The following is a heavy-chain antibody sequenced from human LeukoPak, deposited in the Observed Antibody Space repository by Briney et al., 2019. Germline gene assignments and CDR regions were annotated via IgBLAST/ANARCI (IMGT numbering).Heavy chain of an antibody. D-gene: IGHD6-13*01. CDR2: IYYSGST. CDR3: AGWAAGTGTDDY. J-gene: IGHJ4*02. CDR1: GGSISSGGYY. V-gene: IGHV4-31*03. Sequence: SQTLSLTCTVSGGSISSGGYYWSWIRQHPGKGLEWIGYIYYSGSTYYNPSLKSRVTISVDTSKNQFSLKLSSVTAADTAVYYCAGWAAGTGTDDYWGQGTLVTVSS.